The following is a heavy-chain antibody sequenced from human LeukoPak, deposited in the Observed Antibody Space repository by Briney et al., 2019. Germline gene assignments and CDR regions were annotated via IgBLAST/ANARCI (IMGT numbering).Heavy chain of an antibody. CDR1: GFSFSTYW. CDR2: IKQDGSEK. V-gene: IGHV3-7*01. CDR3: VRWRRIQLWTYYYFDS. J-gene: IGHJ4*02. D-gene: IGHD5-18*01. Sequence: PGGSLRLSCAASGFSFSTYWMSWVRQAPGKGLEWVANIKQDGSEKYYVDSVKGRFTISRDNAKKSLYLQMNNLSADDTAVYYCVRWRRIQLWTYYYFDSWGQGTLVTVSS.